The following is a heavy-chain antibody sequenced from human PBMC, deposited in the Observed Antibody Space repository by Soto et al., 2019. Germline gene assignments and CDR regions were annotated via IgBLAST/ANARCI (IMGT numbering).Heavy chain of an antibody. CDR2: IDPSDSYT. J-gene: IGHJ4*02. V-gene: IGHV5-10-1*01. D-gene: IGHD5-12*01. CDR3: ARWLRVDGYDEGVDY. Sequence: GESLKISCKGSGYSFTSYWISWVRQMPGKGLEWMGRIDPSDSYTNYSPSFQGHVTISADKSISTAYLQWSSLKASDTAVYYCARWLRVDGYDEGVDYWGQGTLVTVS. CDR1: GYSFTSYW.